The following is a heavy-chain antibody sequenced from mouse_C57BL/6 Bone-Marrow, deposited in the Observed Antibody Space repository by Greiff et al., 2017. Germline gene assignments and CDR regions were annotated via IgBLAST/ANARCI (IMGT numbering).Heavy chain of an antibody. CDR1: GYAFSSSW. CDR2: IYPGDGDT. V-gene: IGHV1-82*01. J-gene: IGHJ2*01. D-gene: IGHD2-3*01. CDR3: ARNGYFLFDY. Sequence: VQLVESGPELVKPGASVKISCKASGYAFSSSWMNWVKQRPGKGLEWIGRIYPGDGDTTYNGKFKGKATLTADKSSSTAYMQLSSLTSEDSAVYFCARNGYFLFDYWGQGTTLTVSS.